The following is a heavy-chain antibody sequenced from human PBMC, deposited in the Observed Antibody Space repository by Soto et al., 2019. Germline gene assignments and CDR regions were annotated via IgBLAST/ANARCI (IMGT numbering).Heavy chain of an antibody. Sequence: QVQLVESGGGVVQPGRSLRLSCAASGFTFSSYGMHWVRQAPGKGLEWVAVISYDGSNKYYADSVKGRFTISRDNSKNPLYLQMNSLRAEDTAVYYCAKDHSRYFDWSIDYWGQGTLVTVSS. CDR1: GFTFSSYG. J-gene: IGHJ4*02. D-gene: IGHD3-9*01. V-gene: IGHV3-30*18. CDR2: ISYDGSNK. CDR3: AKDHSRYFDWSIDY.